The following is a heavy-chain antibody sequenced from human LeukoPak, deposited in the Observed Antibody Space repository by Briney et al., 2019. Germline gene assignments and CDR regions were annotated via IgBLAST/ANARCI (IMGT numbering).Heavy chain of an antibody. D-gene: IGHD4-17*01. V-gene: IGHV4-4*07. J-gene: IGHJ4*02. CDR3: ARGENGEPFDY. Sequence: SETLSLTCTVSGGSINNYYWSWIRQPAGKGLEWIGRIYSSGSTNYNPSLKSRITMSVDTSKNQFSLKLSSVTAADTAVYYCARGENGEPFDYWGQGTLVTVSS. CDR2: IYSSGST. CDR1: GGSINNYY.